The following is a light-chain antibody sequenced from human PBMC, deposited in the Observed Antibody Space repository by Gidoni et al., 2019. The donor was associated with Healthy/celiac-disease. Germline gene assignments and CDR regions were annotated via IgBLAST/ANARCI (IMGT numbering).Light chain of an antibody. J-gene: IGKJ2*01. V-gene: IGKV4-1*01. CDR1: QCVLYSSNNKNY. Sequence: DIVMTQSPDSLAVSLGDRATIKCKSRQCVLYSSNNKNYLAWYQQKPGQPPKLLIYWAYTRDAGVPDRFSGSGSGTDFTLTISRLQAEDVAVYYCQQYHMPPYTFGQGTKLEIK. CDR2: WAY. CDR3: QQYHMPPYT.